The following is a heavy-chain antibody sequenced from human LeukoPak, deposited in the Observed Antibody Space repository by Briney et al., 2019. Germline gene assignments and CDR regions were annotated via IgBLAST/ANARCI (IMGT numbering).Heavy chain of an antibody. CDR3: ARLWRAAIDY. CDR1: GNSISSSSYY. V-gene: IGHV4-39*01. D-gene: IGHD2-2*02. Sequence: PSETLSLTCTVSGNSISSSSYYWGRLRQPPGKGLEWIGSIYYSGSTYYNPSLKSRVTISSDTSKNQFALKLSSVTAADTAVYYCARLWRAAIDYGGKGTLVTVSS. J-gene: IGHJ4*02. CDR2: IYYSGST.